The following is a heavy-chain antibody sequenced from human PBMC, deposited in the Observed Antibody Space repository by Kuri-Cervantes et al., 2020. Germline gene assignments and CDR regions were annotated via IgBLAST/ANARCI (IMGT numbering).Heavy chain of an antibody. CDR3: AREDIVVVPAAILGYGGMDV. CDR2: ISGSGGST. J-gene: IGHJ6*02. D-gene: IGHD2-2*02. Sequence: GESLKTSCAASGFTFSSYAMSWGRQAPGTGLEWVSAISGSGGSTYYADSVKGRFTISSDNSKNTLYLQMNSLRAEDTAVYYCAREDIVVVPAAILGYGGMDVWGQGTTVTVSS. CDR1: GFTFSSYA. V-gene: IGHV3-23*01.